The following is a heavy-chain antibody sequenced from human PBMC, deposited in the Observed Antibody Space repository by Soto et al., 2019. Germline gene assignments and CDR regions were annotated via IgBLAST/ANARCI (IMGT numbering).Heavy chain of an antibody. CDR2: INPNSGGT. CDR1: GYAFTGYY. V-gene: IGHV1-2*04. J-gene: IGHJ4*02. Sequence: GASVKVSCKASGYAFTGYYMHWVRQAPGQGLEWMGWINPNSGGTNYAQKFQGWVTMTRDTSISTAYMELSRLRSDDTAVYYCARDGGPDYGDPFDYWGQGTQVTVSS. CDR3: ARDGGPDYGDPFDY. D-gene: IGHD4-17*01.